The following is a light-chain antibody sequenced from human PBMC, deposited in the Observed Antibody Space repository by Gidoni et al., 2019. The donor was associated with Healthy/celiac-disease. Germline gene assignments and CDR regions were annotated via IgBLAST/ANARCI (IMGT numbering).Light chain of an antibody. V-gene: IGLV1-47*01. CDR1: SSNIGSNY. J-gene: IGLJ2*01. CDR2: RNN. Sequence: QSVLTHPPSSSVTPGQRVTISCSGSSSNIGSNYVYWYQQLPGTAPKLLIYRNNQRPSGVPDRFSGSKSGTSASLAISGLRSEDEADYYCAAWDDSLSAYVVFGGGTKLTVL. CDR3: AAWDDSLSAYVV.